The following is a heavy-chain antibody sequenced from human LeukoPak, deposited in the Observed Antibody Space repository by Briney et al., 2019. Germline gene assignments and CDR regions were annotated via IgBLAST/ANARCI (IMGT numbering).Heavy chain of an antibody. CDR3: ARGGYCSSTSCAGGWFDP. CDR1: GYSFISYW. V-gene: IGHV5-51*01. D-gene: IGHD2-2*01. J-gene: IGHJ5*02. Sequence: GESLKISCKGSGYSFISYWIGWVRQMPGKGLEWMGIIYPGDSDTRYSPSFQGQVTISADKSISTAYLQWSSLKASDTAMYYCARGGYCSSTSCAGGWFDPWGQGTLVTVSS. CDR2: IYPGDSDT.